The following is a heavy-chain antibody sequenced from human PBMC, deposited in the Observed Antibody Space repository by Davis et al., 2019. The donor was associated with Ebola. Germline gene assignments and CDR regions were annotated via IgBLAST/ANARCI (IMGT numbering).Heavy chain of an antibody. CDR1: GYTFTGYY. Sequence: ASVKVSCKASGYTFTGYYMHWVRQAPGQGLEWMGWINPNSGGTNYAQKFQGRVTMTRDTSISTAYMELSRLRSDDTAVYYCARVAGYYDSSGYYPWWGQGTLVTVSS. J-gene: IGHJ4*02. D-gene: IGHD3-22*01. V-gene: IGHV1-2*02. CDR2: INPNSGGT. CDR3: ARVAGYYDSSGYYPW.